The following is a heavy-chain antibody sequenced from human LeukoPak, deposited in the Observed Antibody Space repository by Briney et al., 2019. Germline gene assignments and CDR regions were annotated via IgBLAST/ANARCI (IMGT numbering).Heavy chain of an antibody. CDR2: MNPNSGNT. CDR1: GYTFTSYD. CDR3: ARWRYGSDRFEDY. J-gene: IGHJ4*02. V-gene: IGHV1-8*01. D-gene: IGHD3-16*01. Sequence: ASVKVSCKASGYTFTSYDINWVRQATGQGLEWIGWMNPNSGNTGYAQKFQGRVTMTRNTSISTAYMELSSLRSEGTAVYYCARWRYGSDRFEDYWGQGTLVTVSS.